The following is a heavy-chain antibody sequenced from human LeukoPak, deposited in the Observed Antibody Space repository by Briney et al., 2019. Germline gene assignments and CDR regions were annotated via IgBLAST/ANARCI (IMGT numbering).Heavy chain of an antibody. J-gene: IGHJ4*02. CDR1: GGPFSSYA. CDR2: IIPIFGTA. Sequence: GASVKVSCKASGGPFSSYAISWVRQAPGQGLEWMGGIIPIFGTANYAQKFQGRVTITADESTSTAYMELSSLRSEDTAVYYCARGLSSGYYYGGYWGQGTLVTVSS. D-gene: IGHD3-22*01. V-gene: IGHV1-69*01. CDR3: ARGLSSGYYYGGY.